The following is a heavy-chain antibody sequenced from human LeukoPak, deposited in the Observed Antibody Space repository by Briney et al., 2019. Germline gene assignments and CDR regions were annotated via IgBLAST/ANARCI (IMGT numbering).Heavy chain of an antibody. CDR1: GFTFSSYA. CDR2: IRGSGGNT. D-gene: IGHD2-15*01. V-gene: IGHV3-23*01. Sequence: GGSLRLSCAAAGFTFSSYAMTWVRQAPGKGLEWVSGIRGSGGNTDYADSVKGRFTISRDNSKNTLSLQMNSLRAEDTAVYYCAKGWTFLDPWGQGTLVTVSS. CDR3: AKGWTFLDP. J-gene: IGHJ5*02.